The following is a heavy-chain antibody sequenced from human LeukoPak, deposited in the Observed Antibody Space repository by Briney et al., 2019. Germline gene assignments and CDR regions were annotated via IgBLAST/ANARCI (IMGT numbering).Heavy chain of an antibody. CDR2: ISGSGGST. CDR1: GFTFSSYA. J-gene: IGHJ4*02. Sequence: GGSLRLSCAASGFTFSSYAMSWVRQAPGKGXXWVSAISGSGGSTYYADSVKGRFTISRDNSKNTLYLQMNSLRAEDTAVYYCAKANRLRYFDYWGQGTLVTVSS. D-gene: IGHD3-9*01. V-gene: IGHV3-23*01. CDR3: AKANRLRYFDY.